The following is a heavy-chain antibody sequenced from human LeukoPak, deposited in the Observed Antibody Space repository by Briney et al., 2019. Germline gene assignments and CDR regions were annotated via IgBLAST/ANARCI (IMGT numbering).Heavy chain of an antibody. J-gene: IGHJ3*02. V-gene: IGHV5-51*01. Sequence: GESLKISCKGSGYRFTTYWIGWVRQMPGKGLEWMGIIFPGDSESKYSPSFQGQVTISADKSISTAYLQWSSLKASDTAMYYCASAYSGSLDAFGIWGQGTMVTVSS. CDR1: GYRFTTYW. D-gene: IGHD1-26*01. CDR3: ASAYSGSLDAFGI. CDR2: IFPGDSES.